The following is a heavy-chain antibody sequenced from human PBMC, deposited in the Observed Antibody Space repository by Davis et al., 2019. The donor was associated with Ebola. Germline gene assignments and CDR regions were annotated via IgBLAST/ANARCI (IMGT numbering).Heavy chain of an antibody. CDR2: INAGNGNT. D-gene: IGHD6-6*01. CDR1: GYTFTSYA. J-gene: IGHJ4*02. V-gene: IGHV1-3*01. CDR3: ARGYSSSYLFDY. Sequence: AASVKVSCKASGYTFTSYAMHWVRQAPGQRLEWMGWINAGNGNTKYSQKFQGRVTITRDTSASTAYMELSSLRSEDTAVYYRARGYSSSYLFDYWGQGTLVTVSS.